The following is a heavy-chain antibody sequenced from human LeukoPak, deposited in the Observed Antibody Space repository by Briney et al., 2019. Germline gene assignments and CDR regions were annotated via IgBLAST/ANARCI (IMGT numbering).Heavy chain of an antibody. V-gene: IGHV4-59*08. CDR1: GGSISSYY. D-gene: IGHD5-18*01. CDR2: IYYSGST. J-gene: IGHJ4*02. Sequence: SETLSLTGTVSGGSISSYYWSWIRQPPGKGLEWIGYIYYSGSTDYNPSLKSRVTISVDTSKNHFSLKLSSVTAADTAVYYCASRQERGYSYGLWGQGTLVTVSS. CDR3: ASRQERGYSYGL.